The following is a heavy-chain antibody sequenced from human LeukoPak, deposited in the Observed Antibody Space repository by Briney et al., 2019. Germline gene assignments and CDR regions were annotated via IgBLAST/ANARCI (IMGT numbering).Heavy chain of an antibody. Sequence: GGSRRLSCAASGFTFSSYGMHWVRQAPGKGLEWVAVISYDGSNKYYADSVKGRFTISRDNSKNTLYLQMNSLRAEDTAVYYCAKDAGKGYFDLWGRGTLVTVSS. V-gene: IGHV3-30*18. J-gene: IGHJ2*01. CDR2: ISYDGSNK. CDR3: AKDAGKGYFDL. CDR1: GFTFSSYG.